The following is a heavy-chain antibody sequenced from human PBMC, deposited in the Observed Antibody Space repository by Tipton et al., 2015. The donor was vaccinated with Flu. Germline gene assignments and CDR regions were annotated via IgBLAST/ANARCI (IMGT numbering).Heavy chain of an antibody. CDR2: IYHSGTT. CDR1: GGSISSDHW. Sequence: TLSLTCAVSGGSISSDHWWSWVRQPQPPGKGLEWIGDIYHSGTTNYNPSLKSRVTISVDESRNQFSLNLRSVTTADTAVYYCARGGAGDGGSTSSCQEFDYWGRGTLVTVSA. V-gene: IGHV4-4*02. CDR3: ARGGAGDGGSTSSCQEFDY. D-gene: IGHD2-2*01. J-gene: IGHJ4*02.